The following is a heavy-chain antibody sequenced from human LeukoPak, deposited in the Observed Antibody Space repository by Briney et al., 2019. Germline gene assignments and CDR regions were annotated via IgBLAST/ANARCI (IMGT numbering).Heavy chain of an antibody. CDR2: ISSSSSHI. J-gene: IGHJ4*02. CDR1: GFTFSSYS. D-gene: IGHD6-13*01. CDR3: ARDAAAAGEFDY. Sequence: PGGSLRLSCAVSGFTFSSYSMNWVRQAPGKGLEWVSSISSSSSHIYYADSVKGRFTISRDKAKNSLYLQMNSPRAEDTAVYYCARDAAAAGEFDYWGQGTLVTVSS. V-gene: IGHV3-21*01.